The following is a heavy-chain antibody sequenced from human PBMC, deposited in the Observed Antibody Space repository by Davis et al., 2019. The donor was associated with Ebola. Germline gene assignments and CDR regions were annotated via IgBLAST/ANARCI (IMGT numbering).Heavy chain of an antibody. V-gene: IGHV5-51*01. D-gene: IGHD2/OR15-2a*01. Sequence: GESLKISCKGSGYSFTTYWIAWVRQMPGKGLEWMGIIYPGDSDTRYSPSFQGQVTISADKSITTAYLQWSSLKAPDSAMYYCARQEALYGSIDNWGQGTLVTVSS. J-gene: IGHJ4*02. CDR3: ARQEALYGSIDN. CDR1: GYSFTTYW. CDR2: IYPGDSDT.